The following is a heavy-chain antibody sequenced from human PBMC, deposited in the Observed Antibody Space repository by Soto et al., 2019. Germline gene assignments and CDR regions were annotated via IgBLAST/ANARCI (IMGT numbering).Heavy chain of an antibody. CDR3: TKRRNVLRFLEWSSGMEV. Sequence: GGSLRLSCAASGFTFSNYGMHWVRQAPGKGLEWVAFISDDGSNKYYAVSMKGRFTMSRDNSKRTLYLQMSSLRVEDTAVYYCTKRRNVLRFLEWSSGMEVWGQGTTVTVSS. D-gene: IGHD3-3*01. V-gene: IGHV3-30*18. CDR1: GFTFSNYG. CDR2: ISDDGSNK. J-gene: IGHJ6*02.